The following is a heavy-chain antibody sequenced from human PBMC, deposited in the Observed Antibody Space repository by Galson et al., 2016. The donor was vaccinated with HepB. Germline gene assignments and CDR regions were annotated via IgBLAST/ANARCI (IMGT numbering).Heavy chain of an antibody. Sequence: SLRLSCAASGFTFSIYWMRWVRQAPGKGLEWVASIKHDGTGQYYVDSVRGRFTASRDNAGNSLYLQMNSLRAEDTAVYYCARDSGYRDFDYCGQGTLVTVSS. CDR1: GFTFSIYW. J-gene: IGHJ4*02. CDR2: IKHDGTGQ. D-gene: IGHD6-13*01. V-gene: IGHV3-7*03. CDR3: ARDSGYRDFDY.